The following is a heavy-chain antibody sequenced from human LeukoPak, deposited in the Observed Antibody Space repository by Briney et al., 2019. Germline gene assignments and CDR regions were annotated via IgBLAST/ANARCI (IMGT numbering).Heavy chain of an antibody. V-gene: IGHV3-7*01. Sequence: GGSLRLSCAASGFTFSGYWMSWVRQAPGKGLEWVANIKQDGSQKYYVDSVKGRFTISRDNAKDSLYLQMNSLRAEDTAVYYCARVTEEGGTDYRPIDYWGQGTLVTVSS. J-gene: IGHJ4*02. CDR3: ARVTEEGGTDYRPIDY. D-gene: IGHD1-26*01. CDR2: IKQDGSQK. CDR1: GFTFSGYW.